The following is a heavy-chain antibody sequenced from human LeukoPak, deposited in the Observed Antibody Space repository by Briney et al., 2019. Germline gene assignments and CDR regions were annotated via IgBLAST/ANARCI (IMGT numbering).Heavy chain of an antibody. CDR3: AREGLGILEWFFNWFDP. CDR2: INPNSGGT. J-gene: IGHJ5*02. Sequence: ASVKVSCKASGYTFTGYYMHWVRQAPGQGLEWMGWINPNSGGTNYAQKLQGRVTMTRDTSISTAYMELSRLRSDDTAVYYCAREGLGILEWFFNWFDPWGQGTLVTVSS. D-gene: IGHD3-3*01. CDR1: GYTFTGYY. V-gene: IGHV1-2*02.